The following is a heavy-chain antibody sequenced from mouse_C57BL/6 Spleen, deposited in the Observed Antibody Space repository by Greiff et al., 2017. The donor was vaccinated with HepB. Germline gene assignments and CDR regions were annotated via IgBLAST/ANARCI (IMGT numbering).Heavy chain of an antibody. CDR3: AKDYYGSSDDAMDY. CDR2: ISSGSSTI. Sequence: EVNVVESGGGLVKPGGSLKLSCAASGFTFSDYGMHWVRQAPEKGLEWVAYISSGSSTIYYADTVKGRFTISRDNAKNTLFLQMTSLRSEDTAMYYCAKDYYGSSDDAMDYWGQGTSVTVSS. CDR1: GFTFSDYG. D-gene: IGHD1-1*01. V-gene: IGHV5-17*01. J-gene: IGHJ4*01.